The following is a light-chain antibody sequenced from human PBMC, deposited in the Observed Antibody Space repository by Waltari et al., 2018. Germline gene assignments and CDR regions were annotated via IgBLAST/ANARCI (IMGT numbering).Light chain of an antibody. CDR3: QQYYIYWT. J-gene: IGKJ1*01. V-gene: IGKV1-5*03. CDR2: EAS. CDR1: QSINSR. Sequence: DTQMTQSPSTLSASVGDRVTITCRASQSINSRLAWLQQKPGKAPKLLIYEASSLESGVPSRFSGSGSGTYFTLTISSLQPDDFATYYCQQYYIYWTFGQGTKLEIK.